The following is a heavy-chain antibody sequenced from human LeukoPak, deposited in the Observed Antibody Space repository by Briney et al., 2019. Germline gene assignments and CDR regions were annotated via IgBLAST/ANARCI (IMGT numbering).Heavy chain of an antibody. J-gene: IGHJ4*02. CDR2: ISAYNGNT. V-gene: IGHV1-18*01. CDR3: ARDSTPYYYESSGYYPLEY. D-gene: IGHD3-22*01. CDR1: GYTFTSYG. Sequence: ASVKVSCKASGYTFTSYGISWVRQAPGQGLEWMGWISAYNGNTNYAQKLQGRVTMTTDTSTSTAYMELRSLRSDDTAVYYCARDSTPYYYESSGYYPLEYWGQGTLVTVSS.